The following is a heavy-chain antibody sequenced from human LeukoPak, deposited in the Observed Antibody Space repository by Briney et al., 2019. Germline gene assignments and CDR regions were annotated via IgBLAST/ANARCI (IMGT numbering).Heavy chain of an antibody. J-gene: IGHJ4*02. D-gene: IGHD3-3*01. V-gene: IGHV3-23*01. Sequence: PGGSLRLSCAASGFTFSIYAMSWVRQAPGKGLEWVAAVSGSASDTNYADSVKGRFTISRDNSKNKLYLQMNSLRAGDTAVYYCAKELGGIFGVVGGFDYWGQGTLVTVSS. CDR1: GFTFSIYA. CDR2: VSGSASDT. CDR3: AKELGGIFGVVGGFDY.